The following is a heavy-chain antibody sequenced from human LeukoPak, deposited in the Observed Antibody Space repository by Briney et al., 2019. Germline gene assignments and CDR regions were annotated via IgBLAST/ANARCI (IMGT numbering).Heavy chain of an antibody. D-gene: IGHD6-13*01. J-gene: IGHJ4*02. CDR2: ISSSSSYI. V-gene: IGHV3-21*01. CDR1: GFTFSSYS. Sequence: PGGSLRLSCAASGFTFSSYSMNWVRQAPGKGLEWVSSISSSSSYIYYADSVKGRFTISRDNAKNSLYLQMNSLRAEDTAVYYCAREYSSSLTWDYWGQGILVTVSS. CDR3: AREYSSSLTWDY.